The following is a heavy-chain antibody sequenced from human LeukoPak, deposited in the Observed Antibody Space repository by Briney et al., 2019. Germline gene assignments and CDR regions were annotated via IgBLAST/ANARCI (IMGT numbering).Heavy chain of an antibody. CDR1: GFTFSIYS. J-gene: IGHJ4*02. CDR2: ITGNSNYI. D-gene: IGHD5-18*01. CDR3: ARSVGSGYSYGYDY. V-gene: IGHV3-21*01. Sequence: GGSLRLSCAASGFTFSIYSINWVRQAPGKGLEWVSFITGNSNYIYYADSVKGRFTISRDNAKNSLYLQMNSLRVEDTAVYYCARSVGSGYSYGYDYWGQGTLVTVSS.